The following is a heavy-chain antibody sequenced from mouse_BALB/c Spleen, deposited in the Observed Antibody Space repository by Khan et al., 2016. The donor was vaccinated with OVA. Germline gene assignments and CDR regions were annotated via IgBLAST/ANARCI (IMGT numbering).Heavy chain of an antibody. Sequence: EVQLQESGPGLVKPSQSLSLTCTVTGYSITSDYAWNWIRQFPGNKLEWMGYIAYSGSTKYNPSLKSRVSITRDKSKNHFFLQLNSVTTEDTATYFCARYLYYYYALDYWGQGTSVTVSS. D-gene: IGHD2-1*01. V-gene: IGHV3-2*02. CDR3: ARYLYYYYALDY. J-gene: IGHJ4*01. CDR2: IAYSGST. CDR1: GYSITSDYA.